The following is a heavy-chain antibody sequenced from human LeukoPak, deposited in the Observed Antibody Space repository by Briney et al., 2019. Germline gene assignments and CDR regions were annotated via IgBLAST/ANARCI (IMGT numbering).Heavy chain of an antibody. D-gene: IGHD3-22*01. Sequence: GGSLRLSCAASGFTFSSYAMHWVRQAPGKGLEGVAVISYDGSNKYYADSVKGRFTISRDNSKNTLYLQMNSLRAEDTAVHYCAREEISSGCSDYWGQGTLVTVSS. CDR3: AREEISSGCSDY. J-gene: IGHJ4*02. CDR1: GFTFSSYA. CDR2: ISYDGSNK. V-gene: IGHV3-30-3*01.